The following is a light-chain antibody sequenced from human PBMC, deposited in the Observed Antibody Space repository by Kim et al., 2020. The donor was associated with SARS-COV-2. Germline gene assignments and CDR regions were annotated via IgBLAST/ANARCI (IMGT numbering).Light chain of an antibody. CDR1: QSVRSN. V-gene: IGKV3-15*01. Sequence: LGERATLSCRASQSVRSNLAWYQQEPGQAPRLLIYGASTRATGVPARFSGSGSGTEFTLTISSLQSEDFAVYYCQQYDDWPPWTFGQGTKVDIK. CDR3: QQYDDWPPWT. CDR2: GAS. J-gene: IGKJ1*01.